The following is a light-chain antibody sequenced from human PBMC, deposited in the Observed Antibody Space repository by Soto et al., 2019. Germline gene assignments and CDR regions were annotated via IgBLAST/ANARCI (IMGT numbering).Light chain of an antibody. J-gene: IGKJ2*01. Sequence: EVLMTQSHTSLSSSPGERVTLSCRASQNIRSSLAWYQQRPGQAPRLLIYDASTRATGIPPRFSGGGSGTEFTVTISSLQSEDFAIYYCQQYDIWPPYTVGQGTKVDIK. CDR2: DAS. CDR1: QNIRSS. CDR3: QQYDIWPPYT. V-gene: IGKV3-15*01.